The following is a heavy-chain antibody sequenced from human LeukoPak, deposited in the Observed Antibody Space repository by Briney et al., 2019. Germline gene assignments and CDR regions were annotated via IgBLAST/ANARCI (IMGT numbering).Heavy chain of an antibody. CDR3: ARDEYYDSSGYTS. D-gene: IGHD3-22*01. J-gene: IGHJ4*02. Sequence: PGGSLRLSCTASGFTSSSYSMTWVRQAPGKGLEWLSYISSSSSTIYYADSVKGRFTISRDNAKNSLYLQMNSLRAEDTAVYYCARDEYYDSSGYTSWGQGTLVTVSS. V-gene: IGHV3-48*01. CDR2: ISSSSSTI. CDR1: GFTSSSYS.